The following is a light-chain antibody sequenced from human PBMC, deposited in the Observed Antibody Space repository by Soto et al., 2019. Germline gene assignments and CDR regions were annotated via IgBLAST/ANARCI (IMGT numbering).Light chain of an antibody. CDR3: HQYKIYPYS. V-gene: IGKV1-16*01. Sequence: DVPMTQSPSSLSASVGDRVIITFRASQDIINNVAWFQQRPGKAPKPLLYAASSLQNGVPSRFSGSGFGTDFTLIITGLQPEDFATYYCHQYKIYPYSFGQGTKLEIK. J-gene: IGKJ2*01. CDR2: AAS. CDR1: QDIINN.